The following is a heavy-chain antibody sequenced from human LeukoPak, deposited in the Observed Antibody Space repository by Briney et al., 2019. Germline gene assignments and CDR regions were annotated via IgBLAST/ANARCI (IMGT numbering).Heavy chain of an antibody. D-gene: IGHD3-22*01. Sequence: SETLSLTCSVSGGSISSHYWSWILQPPGKGLEWIGYIYYSGSTNYNPSLKSRVSISVDTSKNQFSLKLRSVTAADTAVYYCARADYDSSVGYWGQGTLVTVSS. CDR1: GGSISSHY. V-gene: IGHV4-59*11. CDR2: IYYSGST. J-gene: IGHJ4*02. CDR3: ARADYDSSVGY.